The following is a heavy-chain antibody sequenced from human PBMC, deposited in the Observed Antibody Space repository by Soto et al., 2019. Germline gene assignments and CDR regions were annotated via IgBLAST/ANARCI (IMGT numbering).Heavy chain of an antibody. D-gene: IGHD6-13*01. J-gene: IGHJ4*02. CDR2: ITSSSSSI. CDR1: GFSFSSYS. Sequence: GGSLRLSCAASGFSFSSYSMIWIRQAPGEGLEWVSFITSSSSSIFYAASVQGRFTISRDNAKNSLYLQMNGLRAEDTAVYYCARAFAGTSSSDYWGQGTLVTVSS. V-gene: IGHV3-21*01. CDR3: ARAFAGTSSSDY.